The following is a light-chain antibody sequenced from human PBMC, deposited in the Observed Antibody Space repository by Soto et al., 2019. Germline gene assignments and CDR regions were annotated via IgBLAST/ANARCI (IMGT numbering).Light chain of an antibody. Sequence: ESVLTQSPATLSLSPGERVTLSCRASQNVSTYLAWYQQKPGQAPRLLIYDASDRATGIPARFSGSGSGTDFTLTISSPEPEDSAVYYCQQRTNWLTFGPGTKVDIK. J-gene: IGKJ3*01. CDR1: QNVSTY. CDR2: DAS. CDR3: QQRTNWLT. V-gene: IGKV3-11*01.